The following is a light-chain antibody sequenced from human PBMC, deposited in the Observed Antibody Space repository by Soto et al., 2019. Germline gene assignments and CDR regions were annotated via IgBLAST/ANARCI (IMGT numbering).Light chain of an antibody. CDR1: QSMSSS. Sequence: DIQMTQSPSTLSASVGERVTFTCRASQSMSSSLAWYQQKPGKAPNLLIYKASSLQSGVPSRFSGSGSGTEFTLTISSLRPDDFATYYCQQGAKYPYTFGQGTKLEIK. CDR3: QQGAKYPYT. J-gene: IGKJ2*01. CDR2: KAS. V-gene: IGKV1-5*03.